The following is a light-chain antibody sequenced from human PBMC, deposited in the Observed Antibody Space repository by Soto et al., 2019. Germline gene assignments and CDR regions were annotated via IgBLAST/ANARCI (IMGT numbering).Light chain of an antibody. Sequence: DIQMTQSPASLSSSVGCRVTITCLASQGIRNYLGWYQQKPGKAPKRLIYAASSLQSGVPSRFSGSGSGTEFTLTISSLQPEDFATYYCLQHNSYPLTFGGGTKVDIK. CDR3: LQHNSYPLT. V-gene: IGKV1-17*01. J-gene: IGKJ4*01. CDR2: AAS. CDR1: QGIRNY.